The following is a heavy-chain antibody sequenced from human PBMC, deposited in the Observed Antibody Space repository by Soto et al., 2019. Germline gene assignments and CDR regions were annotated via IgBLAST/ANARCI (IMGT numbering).Heavy chain of an antibody. Sequence: SETLSLTCTVSGGSMTDYYWSWIRQPPGKGLEWIGYMYYSGSSVYNPSLKGRVTISVDTSENQFSLSLTSLTAADTAVYYCARFNWRISKWFDPWGQGTLVTVSS. J-gene: IGHJ5*02. D-gene: IGHD1-20*01. CDR1: GGSMTDYY. CDR3: ARFNWRISKWFDP. CDR2: MYYSGSS. V-gene: IGHV4-59*01.